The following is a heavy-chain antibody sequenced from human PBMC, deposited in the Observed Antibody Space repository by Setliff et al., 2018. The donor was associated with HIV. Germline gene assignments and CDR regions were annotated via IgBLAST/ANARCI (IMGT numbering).Heavy chain of an antibody. CDR1: GFAFSSYH. J-gene: IGHJ6*02. CDR3: ARDCRVGWVFTYGMDV. D-gene: IGHD6-13*01. CDR2: ISYDGSNK. V-gene: IGHV3-30*03. Sequence: GSLRLSCAASGFAFSSYHIRWVRQAPGKGLEWVAVISYDGSNKYYADSVKGRFTISRDNSKNTLFLQMNSLRPEDTAAYYCARDCRVGWVFTYGMDVWGQGTLVTVSS.